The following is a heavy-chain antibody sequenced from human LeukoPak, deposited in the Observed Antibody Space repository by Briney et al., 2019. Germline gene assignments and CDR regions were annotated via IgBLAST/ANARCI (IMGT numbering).Heavy chain of an antibody. CDR2: INPNSGGT. V-gene: IGHV1-2*06. D-gene: IGHD3-22*01. J-gene: IGHJ4*02. CDR3: AREMFRGGVDSSGYYAGALDY. Sequence: ASVKVSCKASGYTFTGYYMHWVRQAPGQGLEWMGRINPNSGGTNYAQKFQGRVTMTRDTSISTAYMELSRLRSDDTAVYYCAREMFRGGVDSSGYYAGALDYWGQGTLVTVSS. CDR1: GYTFTGYY.